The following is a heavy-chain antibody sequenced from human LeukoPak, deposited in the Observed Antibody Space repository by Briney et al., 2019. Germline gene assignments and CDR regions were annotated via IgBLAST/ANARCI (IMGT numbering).Heavy chain of an antibody. D-gene: IGHD3-22*01. J-gene: IGHJ4*02. Sequence: PGGSLRLSCAASGFXFSSYEINWVRQAPGKGLEWVSYISSSGSTIYYADSVKGRFTISRDNAKNSLYLQMNSLRAEDTAVYYCARDNYDSSGYYFGWGQGTLVTVSS. CDR2: ISSSGSTI. V-gene: IGHV3-48*03. CDR1: GFXFSSYE. CDR3: ARDNYDSSGYYFG.